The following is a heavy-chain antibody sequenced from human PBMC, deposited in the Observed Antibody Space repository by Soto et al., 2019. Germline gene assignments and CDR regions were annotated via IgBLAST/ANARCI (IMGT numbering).Heavy chain of an antibody. CDR2: IYYSGST. J-gene: IGHJ5*02. V-gene: IGHV4-61*01. Sequence: QVQLQESGPGLVKPSETLSLTCTVSGGSVSSGSYYWSWIRQPPGKGLEWIGYIYYSGSTNYNPSLKSRVTISVDTSKNQFSLKLSSVTAADTAVYYCARDKYYYDSSARPRGWFDPWGQGTLVTVSS. CDR3: ARDKYYYDSSARPRGWFDP. D-gene: IGHD3-22*01. CDR1: GGSVSSGSYY.